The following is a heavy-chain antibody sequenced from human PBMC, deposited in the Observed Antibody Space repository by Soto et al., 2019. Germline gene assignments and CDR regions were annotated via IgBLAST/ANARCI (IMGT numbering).Heavy chain of an antibody. Sequence: VQLLESGGGLIQPGGSLRLSCAASGFTFSYGIHWLRQAPGKGLEWVAYISYDSSNKFYGDSVKGRFTISRDNSKNTQFLQMNSLRAVHTAVYYRPKHVIGYCSGNTCDDYWGQGTLVAVSS. D-gene: IGHD2-15*01. CDR1: GFTFSYG. V-gene: IGHV3-30*18. CDR3: PKHVIGYCSGNTCDDY. CDR2: ISYDSSNK. J-gene: IGHJ4*02.